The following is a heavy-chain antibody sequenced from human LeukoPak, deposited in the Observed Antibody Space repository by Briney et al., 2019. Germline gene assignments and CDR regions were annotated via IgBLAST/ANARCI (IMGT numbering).Heavy chain of an antibody. V-gene: IGHV4-59*08. CDR2: IYYTGST. CDR1: GGSISSLY. J-gene: IGHJ4*02. CDR3: ARHRAYSSSSPFDY. D-gene: IGHD6-6*01. Sequence: SETLSLTCSVSGGSISSLYWSWILQPPGKGLEWIGYIYYTGSTNYNPSLKSRVTMFVDMSKNQFSLRLSSVTAADTAVYYCARHRAYSSSSPFDYWGQGTLVTVSS.